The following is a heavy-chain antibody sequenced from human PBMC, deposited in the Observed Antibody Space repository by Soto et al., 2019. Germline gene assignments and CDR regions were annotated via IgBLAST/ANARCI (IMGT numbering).Heavy chain of an antibody. J-gene: IGHJ4*02. Sequence: EVQRLESGGGLVQPGGSLRLSCAASGFTFSSYAMTWIRQAPGKGLEWVSAISGSGNTSYYADSVKGRFTISRDSSKKMLYLQMNSLRPEDTAVYYCAKDRGRTWYEDYWGQGTLVTVSS. V-gene: IGHV3-23*01. D-gene: IGHD6-13*01. CDR1: GFTFSSYA. CDR2: ISGSGNTS. CDR3: AKDRGRTWYEDY.